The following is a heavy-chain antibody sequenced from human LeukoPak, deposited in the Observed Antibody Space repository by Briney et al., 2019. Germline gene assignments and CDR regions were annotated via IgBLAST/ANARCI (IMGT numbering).Heavy chain of an antibody. J-gene: IGHJ5*02. CDR1: GDSVSSNSAA. CDR2: TYYRSKSIN. D-gene: IGHD6-13*01. CDR3: ARGRNSSWYGIWIDP. V-gene: IGHV6-1*01. Sequence: SQTLSLTCAISGDSVSSNSAAWSWISQPPSRGLEWLGRTYYRSKSINNSAESVKSRITINPDTSKNQFSLQLNSVTPEDTAVDYCARGRNSSWYGIWIDPWVQGTLVTVSS.